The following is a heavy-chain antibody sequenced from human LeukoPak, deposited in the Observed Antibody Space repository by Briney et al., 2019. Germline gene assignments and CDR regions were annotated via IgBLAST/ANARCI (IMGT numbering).Heavy chain of an antibody. CDR2: IYHSGST. V-gene: IGHV4-38-2*02. J-gene: IGHJ4*02. Sequence: PSETLSLTCTVSGYSISSGYYWGWIRQPPGKGLEWIGSIYHSGSTYYNPSLKSRVTISVDTSKNQFSLKLSSVTAADTAVYYCARGQEGDYFDYWGQGTLVTVSS. CDR1: GYSISSGYY. D-gene: IGHD3-16*01. CDR3: ARGQEGDYFDY.